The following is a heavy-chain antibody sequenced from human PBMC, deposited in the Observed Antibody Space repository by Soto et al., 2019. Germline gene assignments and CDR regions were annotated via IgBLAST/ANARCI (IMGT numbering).Heavy chain of an antibody. CDR1: GFTFSSYE. CDR3: ARAARYYYYGMDV. J-gene: IGHJ6*02. Sequence: EESLRLSCAASGFTFSSYEMNWVRQAPGKGLEWVSYISSSGSTIYYADSVKGRFTISRDNAKNSLYLQMNSVRAEDTAVYYCARAARYYYYGMDVWGQGTTVTVSS. CDR2: ISSSGSTI. V-gene: IGHV3-48*03. D-gene: IGHD2-15*01.